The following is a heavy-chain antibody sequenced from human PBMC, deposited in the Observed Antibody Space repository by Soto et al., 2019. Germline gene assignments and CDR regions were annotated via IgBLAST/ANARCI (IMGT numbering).Heavy chain of an antibody. CDR1: GYTFTSYA. J-gene: IGHJ4*02. CDR3: ASGPGGPDGPGDY. CDR2: INAGNGNT. V-gene: IGHV1-3*01. D-gene: IGHD2-15*01. Sequence: QVQLVQSGAEVKKPGASVKVSCKASGYTFTSYAMHWVRQAPGQRLEWMGWINAGNGNTKYSQKFQGRVTITRDTSAGKAYRELSTLRSEDTAVYYCASGPGGPDGPGDYWGQGTLVTVSS.